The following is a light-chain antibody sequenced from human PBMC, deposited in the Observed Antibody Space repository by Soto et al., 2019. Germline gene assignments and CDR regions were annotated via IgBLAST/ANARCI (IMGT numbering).Light chain of an antibody. CDR3: LQRRNWHLT. CDR2: DAS. Sequence: EIVLTQSPATLSLSPGERATLSCRASQSVSSYLAWYQHQPGQAPRLLIYDASHRATGIPARFSGSGCGRDFTLTIRRLGTVEFSVCYCLQRRNWHLTFGPGTKLEIK. V-gene: IGKV3-11*02. CDR1: QSVSSY. J-gene: IGKJ2*01.